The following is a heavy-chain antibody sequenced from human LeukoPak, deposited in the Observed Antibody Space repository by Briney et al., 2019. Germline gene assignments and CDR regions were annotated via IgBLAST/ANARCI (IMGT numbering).Heavy chain of an antibody. J-gene: IGHJ4*02. CDR1: GFTFSNSW. Sequence: PRGSLRLSCAASGFTFSNSWMAWVRQAPGKGLEWVANIKQDGSTRHYADSLKGRFTISRDNPENSLYLQMNSLRADDTAVYYCARDTVGSLDYWGQGILVTVAS. D-gene: IGHD1-26*01. V-gene: IGHV3-7*01. CDR3: ARDTVGSLDY. CDR2: IKQDGSTR.